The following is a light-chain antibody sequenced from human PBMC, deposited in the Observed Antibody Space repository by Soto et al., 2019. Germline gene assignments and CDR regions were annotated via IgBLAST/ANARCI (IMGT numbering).Light chain of an antibody. V-gene: IGLV2-8*01. CDR3: NAYAGSNTYI. J-gene: IGLJ1*01. Sequence: QSALTQPPPASGSPGQSVTIACTGTSRDVGSYNVVSGYQHHPGKATKLITYEVNKRPSGSPNRFSGSKSFSTASLTVFALQTEDEADYYCNAYAGSNTYIFGTGTKLTVL. CDR1: SRDVGSYNV. CDR2: EVN.